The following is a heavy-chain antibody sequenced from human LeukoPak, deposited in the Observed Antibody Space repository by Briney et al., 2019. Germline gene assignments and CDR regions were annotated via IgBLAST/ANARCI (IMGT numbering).Heavy chain of an antibody. CDR2: ISYDGSNK. CDR1: GFTFSNAW. J-gene: IGHJ4*02. CDR3: ARDLWFGELLYYFDY. Sequence: GGSLRLSCAASGFTFSNAWMSWVRQAPGKGLEWVAVISYDGSNKYYADSVKGRFTISRDNSKNTLYLQMNSLRAEDTAVYYCARDLWFGELLYYFDYWGQGTLVTVSS. D-gene: IGHD3-10*01. V-gene: IGHV3-30-3*01.